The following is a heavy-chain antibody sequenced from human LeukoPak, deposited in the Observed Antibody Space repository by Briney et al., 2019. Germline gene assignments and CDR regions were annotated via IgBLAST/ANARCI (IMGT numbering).Heavy chain of an antibody. D-gene: IGHD2-15*01. CDR3: VREARNCSGGTCHSRSFDY. Sequence: GGSLRLSCAASGFTFSSYWMHWVRQAPGKGLVWVSRINTDGSSTSYVDSVKGRFTISRDNAKNTLFLQMDGLRAEDTAVYYCVREARNCSGGTCHSRSFDYWGQGTLVTVSS. CDR1: GFTFSSYW. CDR2: INTDGSST. J-gene: IGHJ4*02. V-gene: IGHV3-74*01.